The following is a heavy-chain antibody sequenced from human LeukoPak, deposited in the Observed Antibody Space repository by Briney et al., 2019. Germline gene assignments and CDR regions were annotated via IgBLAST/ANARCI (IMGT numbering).Heavy chain of an antibody. D-gene: IGHD6-19*01. V-gene: IGHV3-7*03. CDR1: GFTFNNYW. CDR2: IKQDGSGL. CDR3: ARDPGRQYSSVADV. J-gene: IGHJ6*02. Sequence: GGSLRLSCAASGFTFNNYWMSWVRQAPGKGLEWVANIKQDGSGLYYVESVKGRFTISRDNAKNSLYLQMDSLRAEDTAVYYCARDPGRQYSSVADVWGQGTTVTVSS.